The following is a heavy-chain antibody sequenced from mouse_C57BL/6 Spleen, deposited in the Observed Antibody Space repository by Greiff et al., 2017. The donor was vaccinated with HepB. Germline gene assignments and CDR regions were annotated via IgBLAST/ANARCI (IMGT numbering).Heavy chain of an antibody. V-gene: IGHV1-20*01. CDR3: ARSAYYYGSSSAY. J-gene: IGHJ3*01. D-gene: IGHD1-1*01. Sequence: DVHLVESGPELVKPGDSVKISCKASGYSFTGYFMNWVMQSHGKSLEWIGRINPYNGDTFYNQKFKGKATLTVDKSSSTAHMELRSLTSEDSAVYYCARSAYYYGSSSAYWGQGTLVTVSA. CDR2: INPYNGDT. CDR1: GYSFTGYF.